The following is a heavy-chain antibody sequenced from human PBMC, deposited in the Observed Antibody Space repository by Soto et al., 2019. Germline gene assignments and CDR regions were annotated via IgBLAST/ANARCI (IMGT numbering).Heavy chain of an antibody. V-gene: IGHV1-69*05. J-gene: IGHJ4*02. CDR2: IIPIFGTA. CDR1: GGTFSSYA. Sequence: SVKVSCKASGGTFSSYAISWVRQAPGQGLEWMGGIIPIFGTANYAQKFQGRVTISRDNSKNTLYLQMNSLRAEDTAVYYCARAPEWELSLWGQGTLVTVSS. CDR3: ARAPEWELSL. D-gene: IGHD1-26*01.